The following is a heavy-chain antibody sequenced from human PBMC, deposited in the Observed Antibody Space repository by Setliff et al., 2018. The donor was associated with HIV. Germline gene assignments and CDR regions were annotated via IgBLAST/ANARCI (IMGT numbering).Heavy chain of an antibody. V-gene: IGHV1-2*02. CDR3: ASPSPITGMMADF. CDR1: GYTFTAYY. CDR2: INPNSGAT. D-gene: IGHD1-20*01. Sequence: ASVKVSCKASGYTFTAYYLHWVRQAPGQGLEWMGWINPNSGATNYAQNFQGRVTMTRDPSISTVYIELSRLRSDDTAVYYCASPSPITGMMADFWGQGTRVTVSS. J-gene: IGHJ4*02.